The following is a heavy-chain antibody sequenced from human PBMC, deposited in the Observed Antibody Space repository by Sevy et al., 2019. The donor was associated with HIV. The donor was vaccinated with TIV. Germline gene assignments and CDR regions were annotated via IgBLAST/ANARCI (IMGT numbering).Heavy chain of an antibody. CDR1: GGSISSSSYY. Sequence: SETLSLTCTVSGGSISSSSYYWGWIRQPPGKGLEWIGSIYYSGSTYYNPSLKSRVTISVDTSKNQFSLKLSSVTAADTAVYYCARRNSSPYYYYGMDVWGQWTTVTVSS. V-gene: IGHV4-39*01. D-gene: IGHD6-6*01. CDR2: IYYSGST. J-gene: IGHJ6*02. CDR3: ARRNSSPYYYYGMDV.